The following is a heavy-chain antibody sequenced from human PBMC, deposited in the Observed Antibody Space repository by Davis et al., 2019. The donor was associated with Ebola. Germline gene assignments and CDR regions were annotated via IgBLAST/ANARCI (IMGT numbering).Heavy chain of an antibody. CDR2: ISYDGSNK. Sequence: PGGSLRLSCAASGFTFSSYAMHWVRQAPGKGLEWVAVISYDGSNKYYADSVKGRFTISRDNSKNTLYLQMNSLRAEDTAVYYCATLMGYDFWSAPHSSYMDVWGKGTTVTVSS. CDR3: ATLMGYDFWSAPHSSYMDV. V-gene: IGHV3-30-3*01. J-gene: IGHJ6*03. D-gene: IGHD3-3*01. CDR1: GFTFSSYA.